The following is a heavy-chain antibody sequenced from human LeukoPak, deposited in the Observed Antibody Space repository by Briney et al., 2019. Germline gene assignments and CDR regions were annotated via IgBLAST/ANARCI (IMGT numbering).Heavy chain of an antibody. CDR2: VSSAGYTT. V-gene: IGHV3-74*01. J-gene: IGHJ4*02. Sequence: QPGGSLRLSCAASGFTFSGDWMHWVRQAPGKGLVWVSHVSSAGYTTRYADSVKGRFTISRGNAKNTLYLQMNSLRAEDTAVYYCAREQGALDSWGQGTLVTVSS. CDR1: GFTFSGDW. CDR3: AREQGALDS.